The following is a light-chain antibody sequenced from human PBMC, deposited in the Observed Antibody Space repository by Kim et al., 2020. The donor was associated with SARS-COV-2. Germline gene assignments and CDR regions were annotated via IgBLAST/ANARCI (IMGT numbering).Light chain of an antibody. J-gene: IGKJ1*01. CDR3: QEYSAYLRT. CDR2: KAS. Sequence: ASVGDRVTITCRASQSISTWFAWYQQKPGKAPKLLIYKASSLESGVPSRFSGSGSGTEFTLTISSLQPDDFATYYCQEYSAYLRTFGQGTKVDIK. V-gene: IGKV1-5*03. CDR1: QSISTW.